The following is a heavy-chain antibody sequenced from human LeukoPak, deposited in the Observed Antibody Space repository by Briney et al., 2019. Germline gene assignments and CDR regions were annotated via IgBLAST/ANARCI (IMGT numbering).Heavy chain of an antibody. Sequence: SVTVSCKASGGTFSSYAISWVRQAPGQGLERMGGIIPIFGTANYAQKFQGRVTITADESTSTAYMELSSLRSEDTAEYYCARTSYDYVWGSYRLFDYWGQGTLVTVSS. CDR1: GGTFSSYA. V-gene: IGHV1-69*13. CDR2: IIPIFGTA. CDR3: ARTSYDYVWGSYRLFDY. D-gene: IGHD3-16*02. J-gene: IGHJ4*02.